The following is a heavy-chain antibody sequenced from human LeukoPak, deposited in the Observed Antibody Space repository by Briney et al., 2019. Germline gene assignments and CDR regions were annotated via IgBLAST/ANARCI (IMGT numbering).Heavy chain of an antibody. V-gene: IGHV3-23*01. D-gene: IGHD2-2*01. CDR1: GFTFSSYA. Sequence: GGSLRLSCAASGFTFSSYATGWVRQAPGKGLEWVSTISGSDGSTYYADSLKGRFTISRDNSKNTLYLQMNSLRAEDTAVYYCAPLGYCSDTSCSDTDYWGQGTLVTVSS. CDR3: APLGYCSDTSCSDTDY. J-gene: IGHJ4*02. CDR2: ISGSDGST.